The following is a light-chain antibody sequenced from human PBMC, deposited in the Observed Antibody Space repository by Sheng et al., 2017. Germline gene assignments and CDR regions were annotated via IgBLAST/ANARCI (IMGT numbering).Light chain of an antibody. CDR2: AAS. CDR3: QQANSFPPT. CDR1: QGISNW. V-gene: IGKV1D-12*01. J-gene: IGKJ1*01. Sequence: DIQMTQSPSSLSASVGDRVTITCRASQGISNWLAWYQQKPVKAPKFLIYAASNLQTGVPSRFSGSGSVTYFTLTISSLQPEDSATYYCQQANSFPPTFGQGTKVEIK.